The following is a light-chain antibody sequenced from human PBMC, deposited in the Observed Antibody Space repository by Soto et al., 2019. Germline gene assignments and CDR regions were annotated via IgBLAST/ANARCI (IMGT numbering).Light chain of an antibody. V-gene: IGKV1-39*01. J-gene: IGKJ1*01. CDR3: QQSYGTPPT. CDR1: QQFTSY. CDR2: DGS. Sequence: DIQMTQSPPSLSASVGHRVTINCRASQQFTSYVNWYQQKDGKAPKLLISDGSTLQTGVPPRFSGTGSGTDFTLTVNGLQPEDVATYYCQQSYGTPPTFGQGTTVEGK.